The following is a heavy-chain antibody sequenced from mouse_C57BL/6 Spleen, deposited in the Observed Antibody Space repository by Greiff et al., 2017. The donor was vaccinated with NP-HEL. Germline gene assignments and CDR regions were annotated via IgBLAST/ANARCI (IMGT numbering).Heavy chain of an antibody. J-gene: IGHJ4*01. Sequence: EVQLQQSGTVLARPGASVKMSCKTSGYTFTSYWMHWVKQRPGQGLEWIGAIYPGNSDTSYNQKFKGKAKLTAVTSASTAYMELSSLTTEDSAVYYCTRGLSTGAMDYWGQGTSDTVSS. CDR1: GYTFTSYW. D-gene: IGHD1-1*02. V-gene: IGHV1-5*01. CDR3: TRGLSTGAMDY. CDR2: IYPGNSDT.